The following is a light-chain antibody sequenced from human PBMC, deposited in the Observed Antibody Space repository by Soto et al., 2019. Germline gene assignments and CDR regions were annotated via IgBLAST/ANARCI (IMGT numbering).Light chain of an antibody. Sequence: DIVMTQSPDSLAVSLGETATINCKSSQSVLYSSNNKNYFSWYQQKPGQPPKLLINWASTRESRVPDRFSGSGSGTDFTLTVTSLQAEDVAVYYCQQYYSLPLTFGGGTKVEIK. J-gene: IGKJ4*01. CDR1: QSVLYSSNNKNY. CDR2: WAS. V-gene: IGKV4-1*01. CDR3: QQYYSLPLT.